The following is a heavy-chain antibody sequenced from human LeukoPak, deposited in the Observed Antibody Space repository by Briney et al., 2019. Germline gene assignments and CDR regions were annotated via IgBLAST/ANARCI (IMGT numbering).Heavy chain of an antibody. CDR1: GFTFSSYS. J-gene: IGHJ4*02. CDR2: ISSSSDYI. CDR3: ARDGSGWTADY. V-gene: IGHV3-21*01. Sequence: GGSLRLSCAASGFTFSSYSMNWVRQAPGKGLEWVSSISSSSDYIYYADSVKGRFTISRDNAKNSLYLQMNSLRAEDTAVYYCARDGSGWTADYWGQGTLVTVSS. D-gene: IGHD6-19*01.